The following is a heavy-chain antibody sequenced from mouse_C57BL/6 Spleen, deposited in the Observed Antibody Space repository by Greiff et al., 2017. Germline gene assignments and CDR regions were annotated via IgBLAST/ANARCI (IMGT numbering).Heavy chain of an antibody. CDR3: ARDYGRLFAY. Sequence: EVQRVESGGGLVKPGGSLKLSCAASGFTFSDYGMHWVRQAPEKGLEWVAYISSGSSTIYYADTVKGRFTISRDNAKNTLFLQMTRLRSEETAMYYCARDYGRLFAYWGQGTLVTVSA. CDR2: ISSGSSTI. J-gene: IGHJ3*01. CDR1: GFTFSDYG. D-gene: IGHD1-1*01. V-gene: IGHV5-17*01.